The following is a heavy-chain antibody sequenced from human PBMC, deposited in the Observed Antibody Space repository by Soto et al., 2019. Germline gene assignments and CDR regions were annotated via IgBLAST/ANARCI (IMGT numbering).Heavy chain of an antibody. V-gene: IGHV1-69*13. CDR3: AREGSGYNF. CDR2: IVPVFGRP. J-gene: IGHJ4*02. Sequence: SVKVSCKASGGSFSNSGISWVRQAPGQGLEWMGGIVPVFGRPNYAQRFRGRLTITADESTSTGYMELISLRSDDTAVYYCAREGSGYNFWGQGTQVTVSS. D-gene: IGHD5-12*01. CDR1: GGSFSNSG.